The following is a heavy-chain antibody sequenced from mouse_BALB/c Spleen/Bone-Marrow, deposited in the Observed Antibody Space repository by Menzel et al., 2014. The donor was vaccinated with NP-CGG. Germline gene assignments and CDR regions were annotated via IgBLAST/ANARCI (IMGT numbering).Heavy chain of an antibody. CDR3: ARHGGNYAMDY. CDR1: GFTFSSCY. J-gene: IGHJ4*01. CDR2: ITSNGGST. Sequence: EVKLQESGGGLVKLGGSLKLSCAASGFTFSSCYMSWVRQTPEKRLELVAAITSNGGSTYYPDTVKGRFTISRDNAKNTLYLQMSSLKSEDTALYYCARHGGNYAMDYWGQGTSVTVSS. V-gene: IGHV5-6-2*01.